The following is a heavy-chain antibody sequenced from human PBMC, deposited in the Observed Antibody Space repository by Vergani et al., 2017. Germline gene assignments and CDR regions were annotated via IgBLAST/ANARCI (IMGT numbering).Heavy chain of an antibody. CDR3: ARGSCLGGSCYKPLFDY. V-gene: IGHV4-61*02. J-gene: IGHJ4*02. D-gene: IGHD2-15*01. Sequence: QVQLQESGPGLVKPSHTLSLTCTVSGGSINSHNYYWSWIRQPAGKGLEWIGRIHTSGSTNYNPSLKSRVTMSEDTSKNHFSLNLTSVTAADTAVYFCARGSCLGGSCYKPLFDYWGQGILVTVSS. CDR1: GGSINSHNYY. CDR2: IHTSGST.